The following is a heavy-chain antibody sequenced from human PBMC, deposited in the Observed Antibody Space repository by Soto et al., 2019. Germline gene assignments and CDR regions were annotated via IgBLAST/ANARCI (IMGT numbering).Heavy chain of an antibody. CDR3: VRLYCSGGTCYSAPVY. J-gene: IGHJ4*02. CDR1: GYTFTSYG. CDR2: ISAYSVNT. Sequence: QVQLVQSGAEVKKPGASVKVSCKASGYTFTSYGVGWVRQAPGQGLEWMGWISAYSVNTNYAQNLQGRVTMTTDTSTSTAYMELRSLRSDDTAMYYCVRLYCSGGTCYSAPVYWGQGTLVTVSS. V-gene: IGHV1-18*01. D-gene: IGHD2-15*01.